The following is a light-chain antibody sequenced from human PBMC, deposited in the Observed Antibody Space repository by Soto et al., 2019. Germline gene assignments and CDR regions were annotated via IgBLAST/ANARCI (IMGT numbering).Light chain of an antibody. V-gene: IGKV3-20*01. CDR3: QQYGNSPLT. CDR2: GAS. Sequence: IVLTQSAGTLSLSPGERATLSCRASQSVSSSYLAWYQQKPGQAPRLLIYGASSRATGIPDRFSGSGSGTDFTLTISRLEPEDFAVYYCQQYGNSPLTFGGGTKVDIK. J-gene: IGKJ4*01. CDR1: QSVSSSY.